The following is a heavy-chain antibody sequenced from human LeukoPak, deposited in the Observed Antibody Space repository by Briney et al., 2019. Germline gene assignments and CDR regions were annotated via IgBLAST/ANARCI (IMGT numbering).Heavy chain of an antibody. CDR1: GFTVSSNY. J-gene: IGHJ4*02. CDR3: ASPLDHQAPFDY. CDR2: IYSGGST. V-gene: IGHV3-66*02. Sequence: GGSLRLSCAASGFTVSSNYMSWVRQAPGKGLEWVSVIYSGGSTYYADSVKGRFTISRDNSKNTLYLQMNSLRAEDTAVYYCASPLDHQAPFDYWGQGTLVTVSS. D-gene: IGHD1-1*01.